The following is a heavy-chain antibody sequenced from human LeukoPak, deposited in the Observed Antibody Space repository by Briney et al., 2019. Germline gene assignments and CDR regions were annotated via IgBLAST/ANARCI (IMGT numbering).Heavy chain of an antibody. D-gene: IGHD1-1*01. CDR2: IRTSGNT. V-gene: IGHV4-61*02. CDR1: GDSISSGSYY. J-gene: IGHJ4*02. Sequence: SQTLSLTCIVSGDSISSGSYYWTWLRQPAGKGLEWIGRIRTSGNTNYSPSLKSRATISRDTSKNQFSLRLTSVTAADTAVYYCVRDWNGDYFDYWGQGTLVTVSS. CDR3: VRDWNGDYFDY.